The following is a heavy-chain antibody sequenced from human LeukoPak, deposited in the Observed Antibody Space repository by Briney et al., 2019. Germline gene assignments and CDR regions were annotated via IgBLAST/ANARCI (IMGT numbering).Heavy chain of an antibody. CDR3: ARDLGYQLLY. D-gene: IGHD2-2*01. CDR2: IHDDGGF. CDR1: GVSITYSNW. V-gene: IGHV4-4*02. J-gene: IGHJ4*02. Sequence: PSGTLFLTCAVSGVSITYSNWWSWVRQPPGKGLEWIGEIHDDGGFHCNPLLKGRVAMSMDRSQNQFSLRLSSVTAADTAAYYCARDLGYQLLYWGQGIQVTVSS.